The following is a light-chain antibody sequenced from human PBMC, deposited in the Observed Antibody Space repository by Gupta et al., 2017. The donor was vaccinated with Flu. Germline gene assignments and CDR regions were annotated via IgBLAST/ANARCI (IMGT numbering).Light chain of an antibody. CDR1: QGITSY. Sequence: PSFLSASVGDRVTITCRTSQGITSYLAWYQQKPGKAPNLLIYATSTLQSGVPSRFSGSGSGTEFTLTISSLQPDDFATYYCQQRNCYTFTFGGGTKVEIK. V-gene: IGKV1-9*01. CDR3: QQRNCYTFT. CDR2: ATS. J-gene: IGKJ4*01.